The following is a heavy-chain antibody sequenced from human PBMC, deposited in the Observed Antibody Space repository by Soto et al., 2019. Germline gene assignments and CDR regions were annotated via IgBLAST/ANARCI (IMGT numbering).Heavy chain of an antibody. D-gene: IGHD6-6*01. CDR3: ARRARPDFYYMDV. V-gene: IGHV3-64*01. CDR1: GFTLSGYA. Sequence: EVQLAESGGGLAQPGGSLRLSCAASGFTLSGYAMDWVRQAPGKGLEYVSGISSNGVGTYYAKSVQGRFTFSRDNAKNTVYLQMGSLRPEDMAVYYCARRARPDFYYMDVWGKGTTVTVSS. CDR2: ISSNGVGT. J-gene: IGHJ6*03.